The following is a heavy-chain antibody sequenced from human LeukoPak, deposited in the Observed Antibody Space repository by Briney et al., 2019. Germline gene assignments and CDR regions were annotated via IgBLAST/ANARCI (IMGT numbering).Heavy chain of an antibody. J-gene: IGHJ4*02. CDR2: ISYDGSNK. CDR3: AITLLYCSSTSCFDY. CDR1: GFTFSSYA. Sequence: GRSLRLSCAAYGFTFSSYAMHWVRQAPGRGREWVAVISYDGSNKYYADSVKGRFTISRDNSKNTLYLQMNSLRAEDTAVYYCAITLLYCSSTSCFDYWGQGTLVTVSS. D-gene: IGHD2-2*01. V-gene: IGHV3-30*01.